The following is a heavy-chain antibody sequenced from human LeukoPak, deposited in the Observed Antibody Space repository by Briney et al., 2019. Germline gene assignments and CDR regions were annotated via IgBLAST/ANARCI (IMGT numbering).Heavy chain of an antibody. J-gene: IGHJ4*02. CDR1: GYTLTELS. V-gene: IGHV1-24*01. D-gene: IGHD2/OR15-2a*01. Sequence: ASVKVSCKVSGYTLTELSMHWVRQAPGKGLEWMGGFDPEDGETIYAQKFQGRVTMTEDTSTDTAYMELSSLRSEDTAVYYCATDFSFRSKYYFDYWGQGTLVTVSS. CDR3: ATDFSFRSKYYFDY. CDR2: FDPEDGET.